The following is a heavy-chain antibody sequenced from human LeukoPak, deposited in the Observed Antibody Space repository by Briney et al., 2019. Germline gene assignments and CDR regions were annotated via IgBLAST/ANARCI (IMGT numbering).Heavy chain of an antibody. CDR1: GGSFSGYY. Sequence: SETLSLTCAVYGGSFSGYYWSWIRQPPGKGLEWIGEISHSGSTNYNPSLKSRVTISVDTSKNQFSLKLSSVTAADTAVYYCARGRPGDVWGKGTTVTVSS. CDR3: ARGRPGDV. J-gene: IGHJ6*04. CDR2: ISHSGST. V-gene: IGHV4-34*01.